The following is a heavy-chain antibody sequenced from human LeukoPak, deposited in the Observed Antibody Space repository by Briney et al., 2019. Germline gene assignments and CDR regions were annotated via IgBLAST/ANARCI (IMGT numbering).Heavy chain of an antibody. Sequence: ASVNVSCKFSGYTLTELSMHWVRQAPGKGLEGMGGFDPEDGETIYAQKFQGRVTMTEDTSTDTAYMELSSLRSEDTAVYYCATDRGWGSSRYFDSWGQGTLVTVSS. CDR1: GYTLTELS. CDR3: ATDRGWGSSRYFDS. J-gene: IGHJ4*02. D-gene: IGHD6-13*01. V-gene: IGHV1-24*01. CDR2: FDPEDGET.